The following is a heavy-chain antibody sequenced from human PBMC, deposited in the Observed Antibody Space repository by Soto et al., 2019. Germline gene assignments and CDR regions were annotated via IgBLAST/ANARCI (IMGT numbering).Heavy chain of an antibody. V-gene: IGHV2-5*01. CDR1: GFSLSTSGVG. J-gene: IGHJ5*02. CDR2: IYWNDDK. D-gene: IGHD6-19*01. Sequence: QITLKESGPTLVKPTQTLTLTCTFSGFSLSTSGVGVGWIRQHPGKALEWLALIYWNDDKRYSPYLKSRLTITKDTSKNQVVLTMTDMDPVDTATDYCSHRQSQGQWLVRRQLDWFVPWGQGTLVTVSS. CDR3: SHRQSQGQWLVRRQLDWFVP.